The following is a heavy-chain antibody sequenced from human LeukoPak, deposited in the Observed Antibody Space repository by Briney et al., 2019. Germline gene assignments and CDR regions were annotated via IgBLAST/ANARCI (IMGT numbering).Heavy chain of an antibody. D-gene: IGHD5-12*01. CDR2: ISSSSSYI. J-gene: IGHJ4*02. V-gene: IGHV3-21*01. CDR3: ARGYRGRESRYFDY. CDR1: GFTFSSYS. Sequence: GGSLRLSCAASGFTFSSYSMNWVRQAPGKGLEWVSSISSSSSYIYYADSVKGRFPISRDNAKNSLYLQMNSLRAEDTAVYYCARGYRGRESRYFDYWGQGTLVTVSS.